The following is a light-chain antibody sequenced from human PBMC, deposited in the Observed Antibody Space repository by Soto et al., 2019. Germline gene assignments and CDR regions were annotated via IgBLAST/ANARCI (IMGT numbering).Light chain of an antibody. V-gene: IGLV2-8*01. CDR1: SSDVGGYNY. CDR3: SSYAGSYNWV. Sequence: QSALTQPPSASGSPGQSVTISCTGTSSDVGGYNYVSWYQQHPGKAPKLMIYEVSKRPSGVPDRFSGSKSGNTASLTVSGLQAEDEADYCCSSYAGSYNWVFGGGTKLTVL. J-gene: IGLJ3*02. CDR2: EVS.